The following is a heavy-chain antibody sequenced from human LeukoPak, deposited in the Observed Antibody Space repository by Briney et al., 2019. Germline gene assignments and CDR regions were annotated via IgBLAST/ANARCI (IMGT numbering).Heavy chain of an antibody. J-gene: IGHJ4*02. CDR1: GDSVSSNSAA. V-gene: IGHV6-1*01. CDR3: AREAPDSSSWYYFDY. Sequence: SQTLSLTCAISGDSVSSNSAAWNWIRQSPSRGLEWLGRTYYRSNLYNDYAVSVKSRITINPDTSKNQSSLQLNSVTPEDTAVYYCAREAPDSSSWYYFDYWGQGTLVTVSS. D-gene: IGHD6-13*01. CDR2: TYYRSNLYN.